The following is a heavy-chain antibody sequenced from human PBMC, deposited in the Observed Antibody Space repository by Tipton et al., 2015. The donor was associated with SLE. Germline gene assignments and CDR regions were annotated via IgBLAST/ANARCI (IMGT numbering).Heavy chain of an antibody. D-gene: IGHD3/OR15-3a*01. J-gene: IGHJ3*02. Sequence: VQLVQSGAEVKEPGESLKISCKASGYSFSSYWIGWVRQMPGKGLEWMGIIYPGDSDTRYNPSFQGQVTISADKSISAAYLQWSSLKASDTAMYYCARHRDFWTGNDAFDMWGQGTKVIVSS. CDR3: ARHRDFWTGNDAFDM. CDR1: GYSFSSYW. V-gene: IGHV5-51*01. CDR2: IYPGDSDT.